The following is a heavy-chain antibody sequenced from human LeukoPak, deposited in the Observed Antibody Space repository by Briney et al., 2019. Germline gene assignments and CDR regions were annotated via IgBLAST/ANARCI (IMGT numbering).Heavy chain of an antibody. CDR2: IYTSGST. CDR3: ARSEVVPAYYYGMDV. CDR1: GGSISSGSYY. Sequence: SETLSLTCTVSGGSISSGSYYWSWVRQPAGKGLEWIGRIYTSGSTNYNPSLKSRVTISVDTSKNQFSLKLSSVTAADTAVYYCARSEVVPAYYYGMDVWGQGTTDTVSS. D-gene: IGHD2-2*01. J-gene: IGHJ6*02. V-gene: IGHV4-61*02.